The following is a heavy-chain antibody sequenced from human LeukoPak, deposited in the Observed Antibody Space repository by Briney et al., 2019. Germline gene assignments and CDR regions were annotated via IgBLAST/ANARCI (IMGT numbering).Heavy chain of an antibody. Sequence: PGGSLRLSCTASGFSFSDYYMSWIRQAPGKGLEWVSYISSSGSTIYYADSVKGRFTISRDNAKNSLYLQMNSLRAEDTAVYYCARDPSFDWFGGNYFDYWGQGTLVTVSS. J-gene: IGHJ4*02. D-gene: IGHD3-9*01. CDR1: GFSFSDYY. V-gene: IGHV3-11*01. CDR2: ISSSGSTI. CDR3: ARDPSFDWFGGNYFDY.